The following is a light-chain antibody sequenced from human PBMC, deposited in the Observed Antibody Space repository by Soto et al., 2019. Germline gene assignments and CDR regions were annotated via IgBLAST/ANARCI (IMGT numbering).Light chain of an antibody. J-gene: IGLJ1*01. Sequence: QSALTQPRSVSGSPGQSVTISCTGTSSDVGGYNYVSWYQQHPGRAPKLMIYDVSERPSGVPDRFSGSKSGNTASLAVSGLQPEDEADYYCSSFAGNNSYAFGTWTQLTVL. V-gene: IGLV2-11*01. CDR1: SSDVGGYNY. CDR2: DVS. CDR3: SSFAGNNSYA.